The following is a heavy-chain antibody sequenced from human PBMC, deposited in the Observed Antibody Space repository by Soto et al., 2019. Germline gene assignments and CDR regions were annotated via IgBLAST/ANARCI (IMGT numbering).Heavy chain of an antibody. D-gene: IGHD3-3*01. J-gene: IGHJ4*02. CDR3: AHRVLRTVFGLVTTTAIYFDF. CDR2: IYWDDDK. CDR1: GFSLTTSGVG. V-gene: IGHV2-5*02. Sequence: QSTLNESGPTVVRPTETLTLTCRFSGFSLTTSGVGVGWISQSPGKAPEWLALIYWDDDKRYSASLKSRLTITKDTSKNQVVLTVSDLDPTDTATYYCAHRVLRTVFGLVTTTAIYFDFWGQGTPVAVSS.